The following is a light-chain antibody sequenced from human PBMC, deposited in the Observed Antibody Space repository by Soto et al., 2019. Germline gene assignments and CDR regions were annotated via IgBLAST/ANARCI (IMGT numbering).Light chain of an antibody. Sequence: QSVLTQPPSVSGAPGQRVTISCTGSSSNIGAGYDVHWYQQLPGTAPKLLIYGNSNRPSGVPDRFSGSKSGTSASLAITGHQAEDEADYYCQSYGSSLSGSRVFGAGTKRTVL. CDR3: QSYGSSLSGSRV. J-gene: IGLJ3*02. CDR1: SSNIGAGYD. V-gene: IGLV1-40*01. CDR2: GNS.